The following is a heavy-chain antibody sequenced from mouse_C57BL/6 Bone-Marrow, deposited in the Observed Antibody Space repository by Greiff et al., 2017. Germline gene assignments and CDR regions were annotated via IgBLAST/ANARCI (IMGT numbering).Heavy chain of an antibody. D-gene: IGHD3-2*02. CDR2: IDPSDSYT. CDR3: ARLLRLRKNAMDY. V-gene: IGHV1-50*01. J-gene: IGHJ4*01. CDR1: GYTFTSYW. Sequence: VQLQQSGAELVKPGASVKLSCKASGYTFTSYWMQWVKQRPGQGLEWIGEIDPSDSYTNYNQKFKGKATLTVDTSSSTAYMQLSSLTSEDSAVYYCARLLRLRKNAMDYWGQGTSVTVSS.